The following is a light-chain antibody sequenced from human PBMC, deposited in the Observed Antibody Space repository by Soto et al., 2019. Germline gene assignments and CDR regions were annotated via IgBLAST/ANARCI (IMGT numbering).Light chain of an antibody. CDR1: QSVSRN. J-gene: IGKJ1*01. Sequence: EIVTPRAPLTLTVYPGERATLPCRASQSVSRNLAWYQQKPGQAPSLLIYGAFTRATGIPARFSGTGSGTEFTLTISSLQSEDCPHSNCQQYHDWPLTFGQATTV. CDR3: QQYHDWPLT. V-gene: IGKV3-15*01. CDR2: GAF.